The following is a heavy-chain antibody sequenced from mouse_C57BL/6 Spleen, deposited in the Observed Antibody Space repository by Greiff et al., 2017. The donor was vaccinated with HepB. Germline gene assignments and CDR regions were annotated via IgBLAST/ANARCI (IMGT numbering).Heavy chain of an antibody. Sequence: VKLMESGAELVKPGASVKISCKASGYAFSSYWMNWVKQRPGKGLEWIGQIYPGDGDTNYNGKFKGKATLTADKSSSTAYMQLSSLTSEDSAVYFCASGTIYYCNPYWGQGTSVTVSS. CDR3: ASGTIYYCNPY. D-gene: IGHD2-1*01. V-gene: IGHV1-80*01. CDR1: GYAFSSYW. CDR2: IYPGDGDT. J-gene: IGHJ4*01.